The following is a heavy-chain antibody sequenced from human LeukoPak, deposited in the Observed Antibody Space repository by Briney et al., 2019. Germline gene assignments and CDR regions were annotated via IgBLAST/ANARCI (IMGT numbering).Heavy chain of an antibody. CDR1: GLTVTNAW. D-gene: IGHD6-19*01. Sequence: GGSLRLSCAASGLTVTNAWMNWVRQAPGKGLEWVGRIKSKTDGGTTDYAAPVKGRFTISRDDSKNTLYLQMNSLKTEDTAVYYCTTEGIAVAGTVDYWGQGTLVTVSS. CDR3: TTEGIAVAGTVDY. V-gene: IGHV3-15*07. CDR2: IKSKTDGGTT. J-gene: IGHJ4*02.